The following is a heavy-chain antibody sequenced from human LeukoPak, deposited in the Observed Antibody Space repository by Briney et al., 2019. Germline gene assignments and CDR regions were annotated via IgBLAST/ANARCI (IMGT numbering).Heavy chain of an antibody. CDR3: ARRAGGYSHPYDY. D-gene: IGHD4-23*01. Sequence: ASVKVSYKASGYTFTGYYMHWVRQAPGQGLEWMGWINPNSGGTNYAQKFQGRVTMTRDTSISTAYMELSRLRSDDTAVYYCARRAGGYSHPYDYWGQGILVTVSS. V-gene: IGHV1-2*02. CDR1: GYTFTGYY. CDR2: INPNSGGT. J-gene: IGHJ4*02.